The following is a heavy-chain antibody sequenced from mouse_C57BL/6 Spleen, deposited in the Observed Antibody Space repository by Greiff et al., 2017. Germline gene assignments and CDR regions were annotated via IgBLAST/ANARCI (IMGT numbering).Heavy chain of an antibody. J-gene: IGHJ2*01. Sequence: VQLQQSGAELARPGASVKLSCKASGYTFTSYGISWVKQRTGQGLAWIGELYPRSGNTYYNEKFKGKATLTADKSSSTAYMELRSLTSEDSAVYFCASRYSNFYFDYWGQGTTLTVSS. V-gene: IGHV1-81*01. CDR3: ASRYSNFYFDY. D-gene: IGHD2-5*01. CDR1: GYTFTSYG. CDR2: LYPRSGNT.